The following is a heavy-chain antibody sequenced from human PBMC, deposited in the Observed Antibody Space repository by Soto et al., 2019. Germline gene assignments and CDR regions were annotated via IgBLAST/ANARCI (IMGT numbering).Heavy chain of an antibody. D-gene: IGHD2-21*01. Sequence: SETLSLTCTVSGGSISSGGYYWSWIRQHPGKGLEWIGYIYYSGSTYYNPSLKSRVTISVDTSKNQFSLMLSSVTAADTGVYYCARGFGVTAPGIRGDSYHLDYWGQGTLVTVSS. CDR1: GGSISSGGYY. CDR2: IYYSGST. V-gene: IGHV4-31*03. CDR3: ARGFGVTAPGIRGDSYHLDY. J-gene: IGHJ4*02.